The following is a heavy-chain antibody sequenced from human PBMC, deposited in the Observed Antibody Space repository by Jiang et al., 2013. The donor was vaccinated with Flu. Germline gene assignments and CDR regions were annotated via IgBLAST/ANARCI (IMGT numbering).Heavy chain of an antibody. CDR3: ARVAVTTFGWFDP. Sequence: GLVKPSETLSLTCAVSGGSISSYYWSWIRQPAGKGLEWIGRISASGTTNYNPSLKSRLTISADTSKNQVSLKLSSVTAADTAVYYCARVAVTTFGWFDPWGQGILVTVSS. J-gene: IGHJ5*02. CDR2: ISASGTT. D-gene: IGHD3-16*01. V-gene: IGHV4-4*07. CDR1: GGSISSYY.